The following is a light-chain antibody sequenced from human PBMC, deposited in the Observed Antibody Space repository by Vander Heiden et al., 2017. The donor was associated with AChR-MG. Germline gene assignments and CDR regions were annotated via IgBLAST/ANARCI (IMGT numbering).Light chain of an antibody. J-gene: IGLJ2*01. CDR1: SGHSSYA. CDR2: LNSDGSH. CDR3: QTWGTGTVV. Sequence: QLVQTQSPSASASLGASVKPTCTLSSGHSSYAIAWHQQQPEKGPRYLMKLNSDGSHSKGDGIPGRFSGSSSGAERYLTISSLQSEDEADYYCQTWGTGTVVFGGGTKLTVL. V-gene: IGLV4-69*01.